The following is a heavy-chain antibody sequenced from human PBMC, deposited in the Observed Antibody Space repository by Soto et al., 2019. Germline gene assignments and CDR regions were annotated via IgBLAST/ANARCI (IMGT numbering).Heavy chain of an antibody. D-gene: IGHD4-17*01. CDR3: ARDAQLFYGDYAVDYYYGMDV. J-gene: IGHJ6*02. CDR2: IYSAGNT. Sequence: PGGSLRLSCAASGFTVSSNYMSWVRQAPGKGLEWISIIYSAGNTYYADSVKGRFTISRDNSKNTLYLQMNSLGAEDTAVYYCARDAQLFYGDYAVDYYYGMDVWGQGTTVTVSS. V-gene: IGHV3-66*01. CDR1: GFTVSSNY.